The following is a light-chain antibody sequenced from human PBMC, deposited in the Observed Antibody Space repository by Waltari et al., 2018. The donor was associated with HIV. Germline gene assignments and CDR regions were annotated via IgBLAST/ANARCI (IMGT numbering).Light chain of an antibody. CDR2: DVN. CDR1: SSYVATF. J-gene: IGLJ1*01. CDR3: CSHAGNFIFA. Sequence: LTQPHSVSGSPGQSLTISCAGTSSYVATFVSWYQQHPGKAPQVIIYDVNNRPSGVPDRFSGSKSGNTAFLTISGLQAEDEAEYHCCSHAGNFIFAFGTGTKVTVL. V-gene: IGLV2-11*01.